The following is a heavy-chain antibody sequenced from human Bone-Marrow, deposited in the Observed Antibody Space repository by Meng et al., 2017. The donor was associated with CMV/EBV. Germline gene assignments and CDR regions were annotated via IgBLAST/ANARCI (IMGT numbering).Heavy chain of an antibody. Sequence: GGSLRLSCKVSGYSFRNYWIGWVRQMPGKGLEWVGVIYPGVSGTRYSTPFPGKVTISADESIRTASLLFHSPRATDTAMYYCARGPAFYDVWSVYFKPYYLDYWGQGTLVTVSS. CDR3: ARGPAFYDVWSVYFKPYYLDY. CDR2: IYPGVSGT. V-gene: IGHV5-51*01. J-gene: IGHJ4*02. D-gene: IGHD3-3*01. CDR1: GYSFRNYW.